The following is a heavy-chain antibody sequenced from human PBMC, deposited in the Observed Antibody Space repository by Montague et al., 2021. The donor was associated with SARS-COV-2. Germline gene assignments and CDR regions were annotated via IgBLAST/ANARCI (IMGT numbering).Heavy chain of an antibody. CDR3: ARVRITVIIVVTYFDY. D-gene: IGHD3-22*01. CDR1: GGSISSGGYY. V-gene: IGHV4-31*03. Sequence: TLSLTCTVSGGSISSGGYYWSWIRQHPGKGLEWIGYIYYSGSTYYNPSLKSRVTISVDTSKNQFSLKLSSVTAADTAVYYCARVRITVIIVVTYFDYWGQGTLVTVSS. J-gene: IGHJ4*02. CDR2: IYYSGST.